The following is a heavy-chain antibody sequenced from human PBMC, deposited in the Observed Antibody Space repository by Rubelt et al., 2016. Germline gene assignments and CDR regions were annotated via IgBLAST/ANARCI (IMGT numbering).Heavy chain of an antibody. CDR1: GFTFTTAG. J-gene: IGHJ4*02. CDR2: ISGSGDNT. V-gene: IGHV3-23*01. CDR3: VATAGGYRHAFR. D-gene: IGHD5-18*01. Sequence: AASGFTFTTAGMTWIRQAPGKGLEWVSGISGSGDNTYYADSVKGRFTISRDNSKNTLYLQMNSLRAEDTAVYYCVATAGGYRHAFRWGQGTLVTVSS.